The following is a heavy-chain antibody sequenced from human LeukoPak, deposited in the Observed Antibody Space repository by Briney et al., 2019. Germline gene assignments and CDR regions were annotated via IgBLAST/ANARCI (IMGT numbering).Heavy chain of an antibody. V-gene: IGHV3-23*01. CDR3: AKNSGSYDLHY. Sequence: PGGSLRLSCAASGFTFCNYAMSWVRQAPGKGLEWVSAISGSGGSTYYADSVKGRFTISRDNSKNTLYLQMNSLRAEDTAVYYCAKNSGSYDLHYWGQGTLVTVSS. D-gene: IGHD1-26*01. CDR1: GFTFCNYA. J-gene: IGHJ4*02. CDR2: ISGSGGST.